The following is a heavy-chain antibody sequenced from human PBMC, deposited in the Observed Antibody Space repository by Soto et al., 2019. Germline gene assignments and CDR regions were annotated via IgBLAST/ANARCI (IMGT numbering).Heavy chain of an antibody. D-gene: IGHD3-9*01. Sequence: GGSLRFSCAASGFTFSSYAMHWVRQAPGKGLEWVAVISYDGSNKYYADSVKGRLTISRDNSKNTLYLQMNSLRAEDTAVYYCARDPREYYDILTGYYFDYWGQGTLVTGSS. CDR3: ARDPREYYDILTGYYFDY. J-gene: IGHJ4*02. CDR2: ISYDGSNK. V-gene: IGHV3-30-3*01. CDR1: GFTFSSYA.